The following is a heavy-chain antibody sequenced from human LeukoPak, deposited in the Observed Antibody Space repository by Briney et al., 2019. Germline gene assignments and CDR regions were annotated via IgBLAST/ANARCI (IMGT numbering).Heavy chain of an antibody. CDR2: IYYSGST. D-gene: IGHD2-2*02. J-gene: IGHJ5*02. CDR1: GGSISSSSYY. CDR3: ARQGRYCSSTSCYTWFDP. Sequence: SETLSLTCTVSGGSISSSSYYWGWIRQPPGKGLEWIGSIYYSGSTYYNPSLKSRVTISVDTSKNQFSLKLSSVTAADTAVYYCARQGRYCSSTSCYTWFDPWGQGTLVTVSS. V-gene: IGHV4-39*01.